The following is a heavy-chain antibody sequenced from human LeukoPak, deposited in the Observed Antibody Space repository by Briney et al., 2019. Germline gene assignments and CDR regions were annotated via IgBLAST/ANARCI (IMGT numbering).Heavy chain of an antibody. Sequence: GESLKISCKGSGYTFTSYWIGWVRQMPGKGLEWMGIIYPGDSDMRYSPSFQGQVTISADKSISTAYLQWSSLKASDTAVYYCARHRSSWSEFDYWGQGTLVTVSS. D-gene: IGHD6-13*01. J-gene: IGHJ4*02. CDR3: ARHRSSWSEFDY. CDR1: GYTFTSYW. V-gene: IGHV5-51*01. CDR2: IYPGDSDM.